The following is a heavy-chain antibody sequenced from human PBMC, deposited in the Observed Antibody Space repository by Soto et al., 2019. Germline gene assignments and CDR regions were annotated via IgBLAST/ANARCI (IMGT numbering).Heavy chain of an antibody. CDR1: GGSISSYY. CDR3: AGQQGLLWFGELFA. J-gene: IGHJ5*02. Sequence: SETLSLTCTVSGGSISSYYWSWIRQPPGKGLEWIGYIYYSGSTNYNPSLKSRVTISVDTSKNQFSLKLSSVTAADTAVYYCAGQQGLLWFGELFAWGQGTLVTVSS. V-gene: IGHV4-59*01. CDR2: IYYSGST. D-gene: IGHD3-10*01.